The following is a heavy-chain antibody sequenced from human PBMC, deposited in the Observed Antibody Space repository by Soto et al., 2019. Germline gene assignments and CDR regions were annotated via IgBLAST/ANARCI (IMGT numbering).Heavy chain of an antibody. CDR3: ARDRDVVDIRTPGGVNYFDL. D-gene: IGHD5-12*01. J-gene: IGHJ5*02. Sequence: SETLSLTCTVSGGSISSYYWSWIRQPPGKGLEWIGDIYYSGSTNYNPSLKSRVTISLDKSKNQFSLNLSSVTAADTAVYYCARDRDVVDIRTPGGVNYFDLWGQGILLTVFS. CDR2: IYYSGST. V-gene: IGHV4-59*12. CDR1: GGSISSYY.